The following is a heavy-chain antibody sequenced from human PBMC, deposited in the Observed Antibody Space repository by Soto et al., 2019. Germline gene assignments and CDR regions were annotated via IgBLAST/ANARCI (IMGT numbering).Heavy chain of an antibody. CDR1: GFTFSSYA. D-gene: IGHD6-13*01. CDR2: ISGSGGST. Sequence: GGSLILSCAASGFTFSSYAMSWVRQAPGKGLEWVSAISGSGGSTYYADSVKGRFTISRDNSKNTLYLQMNSLRAEDTAVYYCARDLSSSWPYYYYGMDVWGQGTTVTVSS. CDR3: ARDLSSSWPYYYYGMDV. J-gene: IGHJ6*02. V-gene: IGHV3-23*01.